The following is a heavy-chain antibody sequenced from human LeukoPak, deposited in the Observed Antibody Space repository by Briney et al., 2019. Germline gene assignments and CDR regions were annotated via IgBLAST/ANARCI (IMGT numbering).Heavy chain of an antibody. CDR2: IKQDGSEK. J-gene: IGHJ4*02. CDR3: ARAPSDRVGYHGDY. V-gene: IGHV3-7*01. Sequence: GGSLRLSCAASGLTFSSYWMSWVRQAPGKGLEWVANIKQDGSEKYYVDSVKGRFTISRDNAKNSLYLQMNSLRAEDTAVYYCARAPSDRVGYHGDYWGQGTLVTVSS. D-gene: IGHD5-12*01. CDR1: GLTFSSYW.